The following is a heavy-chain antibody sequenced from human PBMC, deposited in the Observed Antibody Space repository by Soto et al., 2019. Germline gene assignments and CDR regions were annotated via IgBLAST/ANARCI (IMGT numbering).Heavy chain of an antibody. J-gene: IGHJ4*02. D-gene: IGHD3-10*01. V-gene: IGHV4-39*01. Sequence: SETLSLTCTVSGGSISSSSYYWGWMRQPPGKGLEWIGSIYYSGSTYYNPSLKSRVTISVDTSKNQFSLKLSSVTAADTAVYYCEIRINMGRGVIRNDYWGQVTLVTVSS. CDR2: IYYSGST. CDR1: GGSISSSSYY. CDR3: EIRINMGRGVIRNDY.